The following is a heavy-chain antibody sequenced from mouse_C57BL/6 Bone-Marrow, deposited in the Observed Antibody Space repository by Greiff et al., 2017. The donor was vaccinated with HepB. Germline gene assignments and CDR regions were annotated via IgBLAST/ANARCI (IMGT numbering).Heavy chain of an antibody. CDR1: GFTFSSYG. Sequence: EVKLVESGGDLVKPGGSLKLSCAASGFTFSSYGMSWVRQTPDKRLEWVATISSGGSYTYYPDSVKGRFTISRDNAKNTLYLQMSSLKSEDTAMYYCARHDPYAMDYWGQGTSVTVSS. J-gene: IGHJ4*01. V-gene: IGHV5-6*01. CDR3: ARHDPYAMDY. CDR2: ISSGGSYT.